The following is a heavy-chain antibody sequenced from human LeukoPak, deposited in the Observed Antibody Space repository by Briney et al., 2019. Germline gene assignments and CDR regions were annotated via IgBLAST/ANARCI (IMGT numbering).Heavy chain of an antibody. CDR2: ISSSSSYI. J-gene: IGHJ4*02. Sequence: GGSLRLSCAASGFTFSSYSMNWVRQAPGKGLEWVSSISSSSSYIYYADLVKGRFTISRDNAKNSLYLQMNSLRAEDTAVYYCARVPMGYDILTGYYTWLDYWGQGTLVTVSS. CDR3: ARVPMGYDILTGYYTWLDY. D-gene: IGHD3-9*01. CDR1: GFTFSSYS. V-gene: IGHV3-21*01.